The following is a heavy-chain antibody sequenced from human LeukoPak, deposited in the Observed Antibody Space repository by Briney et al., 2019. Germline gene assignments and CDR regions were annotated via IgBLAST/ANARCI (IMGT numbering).Heavy chain of an antibody. CDR2: ISAYNGNT. J-gene: IGHJ3*02. Sequence: ASVKVSCKASGYTFTGYYMHWVRQAPGQGLEWMGWISAYNGNTNYAQKLQGRVTMTTDTSTSTAYMELRSLRSDDTAVYYCARDNRILGAFDIWGHGTMVTVSS. CDR1: GYTFTGYY. CDR3: ARDNRILGAFDI. D-gene: IGHD2/OR15-2a*01. V-gene: IGHV1-18*04.